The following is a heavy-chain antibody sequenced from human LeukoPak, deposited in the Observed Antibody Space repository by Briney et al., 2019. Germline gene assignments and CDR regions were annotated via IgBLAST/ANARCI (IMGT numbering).Heavy chain of an antibody. V-gene: IGHV3-21*01. CDR2: ISSAGGYI. D-gene: IGHD2-2*01. Sequence: GGSLRLSCAASGFTFSSYTLNWVRQAPGKGLEWVSSISSAGGYIYYADSVKGRFTISRDNAKNSLYLQMNSLRAVDTAVYYCASEIVSSNSFDNWGQGTLVTVSS. J-gene: IGHJ4*02. CDR3: ASEIVSSNSFDN. CDR1: GFTFSSYT.